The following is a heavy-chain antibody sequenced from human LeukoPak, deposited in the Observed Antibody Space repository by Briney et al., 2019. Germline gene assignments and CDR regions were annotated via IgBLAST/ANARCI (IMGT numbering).Heavy chain of an antibody. V-gene: IGHV4-59*08. J-gene: IGHJ5*02. CDR3: ARLQVHCGGDCYTRWFDP. Sequence: SETLSLTCTVSGGSINGYYWSWIRQPPGKGLEWIAYIYYSGSTKYNPSLKSRVTISLDRSKNQFSLKLRSVTAADTAVYYCARLQVHCGGDCYTRWFDPWGQGTLVTVSS. D-gene: IGHD2-21*02. CDR2: IYYSGST. CDR1: GGSINGYY.